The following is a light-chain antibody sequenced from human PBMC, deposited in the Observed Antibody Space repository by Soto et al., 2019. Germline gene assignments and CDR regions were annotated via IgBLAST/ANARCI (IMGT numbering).Light chain of an antibody. Sequence: QSVLTQPPSASGTPGQRVTSSCSGSSSNIGTNTVTWYQQLPGTAPKLLIYSNDQRPSGVPDRFSGSKSGTSGSLAISGLQSEDETDYYCAAWDDSLNARVFGGGTKLTVL. CDR3: AAWDDSLNARV. V-gene: IGLV1-44*01. CDR2: SND. CDR1: SSNIGTNT. J-gene: IGLJ3*02.